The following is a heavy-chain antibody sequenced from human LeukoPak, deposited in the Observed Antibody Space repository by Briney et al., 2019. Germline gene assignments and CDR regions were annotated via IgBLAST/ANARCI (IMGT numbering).Heavy chain of an antibody. CDR3: ARRGGKYSGYDLDY. D-gene: IGHD5-12*01. CDR2: IYPDDSDT. V-gene: IGHV5-51*01. J-gene: IGHJ4*02. Sequence: GESLKISCKGSGNSFISYWIGWVRQTPGKGLEWMGFIYPDDSDTRYNPSFQGQVTISADKSNQTAYLQWNSLKASDTAMYYCARRGGKYSGYDLDYWGQGTLVTVSS. CDR1: GNSFISYW.